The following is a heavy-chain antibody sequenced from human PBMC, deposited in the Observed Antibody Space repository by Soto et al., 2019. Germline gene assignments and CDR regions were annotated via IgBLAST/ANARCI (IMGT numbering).Heavy chain of an antibody. CDR1: GFSLSTSGMC. D-gene: IGHD3-3*01. J-gene: IGHJ4*02. Sequence: GSGPTLVSPTQALTLTCTFSGFSLSTSGMCVSWIRQPPGKALEWLARIDWDDDKYYSTSLKTRLTISKDTSKNQVVLTMTNMDPVDTATYYCARIHLEYDFWSRHTTTPIHYRGQATLVTGSS. CDR3: ARIHLEYDFWSRHTTTPIHY. V-gene: IGHV2-70*11. CDR2: IDWDDDK.